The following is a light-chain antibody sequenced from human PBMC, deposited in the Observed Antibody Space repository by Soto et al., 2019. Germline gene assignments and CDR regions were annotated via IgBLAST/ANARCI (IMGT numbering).Light chain of an antibody. J-gene: IGKJ4*01. CDR3: QQYSDWPLS. CDR2: DIS. V-gene: IGKV3D-15*01. Sequence: EIVMTQSPATLSVSPGERATLSCRASQSVSSNLAWYQQKPCQAPSLLIYDISARATGIPTRFSGSGSGTEFTLTVSRLQSEDYAVYYCQQYSDWPLSFGGGTKVEIK. CDR1: QSVSSN.